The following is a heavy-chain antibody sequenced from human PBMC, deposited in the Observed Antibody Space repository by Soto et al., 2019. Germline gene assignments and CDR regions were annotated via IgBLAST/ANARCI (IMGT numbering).Heavy chain of an antibody. CDR3: ARDAYGTAGQGGAFDI. V-gene: IGHV3-33*01. Sequence: QVQLVESGGGVVQPGRSLRLSCATSGFTYGHFGMHWARQAPGKGLEWVAVIWHDGSKKLYADSVKGRFTISRDDSKKTLDLQMNSLRVEDMAVYYCARDAYGTAGQGGAFDIWGQGTVVIVSS. D-gene: IGHD3-10*01. J-gene: IGHJ3*02. CDR2: IWHDGSKK. CDR1: GFTYGHFG.